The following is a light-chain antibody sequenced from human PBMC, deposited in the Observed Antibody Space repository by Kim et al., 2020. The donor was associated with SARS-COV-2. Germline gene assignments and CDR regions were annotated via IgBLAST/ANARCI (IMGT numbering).Light chain of an antibody. V-gene: IGLV2-14*03. J-gene: IGLJ2*01. CDR2: DVI. Sequence: PEQSITISCTGTSSDVGGYNFVSWYHQHPGKAPKLMIYDVINRPSGVSNRFSGSKSGNTASLTISGLQAEDEADYYCSSYTTSSLVFGGGTQLTVL. CDR1: SSDVGGYNF. CDR3: SSYTTSSLV.